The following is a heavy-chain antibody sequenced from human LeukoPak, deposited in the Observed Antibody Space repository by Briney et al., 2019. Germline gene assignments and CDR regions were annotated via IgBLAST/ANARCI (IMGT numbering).Heavy chain of an antibody. V-gene: IGHV4-59*08. CDR2: IYYSGST. D-gene: IGHD5-18*01. Sequence: SETLSLTCTVSGGSISSYYWSWIRQPPGKGLEWIGYIYYSGSTNYNPSLKSRVTISVDTSKNQFSLKLSAVTAADTAVYYCARQMDTAMVTGHYYYYMDVWGKGTTVTVSS. CDR1: GGSISSYY. J-gene: IGHJ6*03. CDR3: ARQMDTAMVTGHYYYYMDV.